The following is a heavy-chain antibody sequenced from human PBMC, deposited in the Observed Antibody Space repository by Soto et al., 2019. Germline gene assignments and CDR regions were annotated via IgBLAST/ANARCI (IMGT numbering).Heavy chain of an antibody. Sequence: SETLSLTCAVYGGSFSGYYWSWIRQPPGKGLEWIGEINHSGSTNYNPSLKSRVTISVDTSKNQFSLKLSSVTAADTAVYYCARGQLRFLRAPFDYWGQGTLVTVSS. CDR3: ARGQLRFLRAPFDY. CDR1: GGSFSGYY. J-gene: IGHJ4*02. CDR2: INHSGST. V-gene: IGHV4-34*01. D-gene: IGHD3-3*01.